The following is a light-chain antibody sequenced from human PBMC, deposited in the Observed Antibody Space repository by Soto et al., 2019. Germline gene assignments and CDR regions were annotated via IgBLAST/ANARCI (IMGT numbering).Light chain of an antibody. CDR1: SSDVGAYDY. CDR3: SSFAGSNNFPYV. Sequence: QSVLTQPPSASGSPGQSVTISCTGTSSDVGAYDYVSWYQQHPGKAPKLMIYEINKRPSGVPDRFSGSKSGNTASLTVSGLQADDEADYYCSSFAGSNNFPYVFGTGTKVTV. J-gene: IGLJ1*01. CDR2: EIN. V-gene: IGLV2-8*01.